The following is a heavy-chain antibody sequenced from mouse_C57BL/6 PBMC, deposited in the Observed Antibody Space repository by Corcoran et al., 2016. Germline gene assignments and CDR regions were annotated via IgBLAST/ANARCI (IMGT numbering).Heavy chain of an antibody. J-gene: IGHJ2*01. CDR1: GYTFTTYG. CDR2: INTYSGVP. CDR3: ARSPSITTVVGDY. V-gene: IGHV9-3*01. D-gene: IGHD1-1*01. Sequence: QIQLVQSGPELKKPGETVKISCKASGYTFTTYGMSWVKQAPGKGLKWMGWINTYSGVPTYADDFKGRFAFSLETSASTAYLQINNLKNEDTATYFCARSPSITTVVGDYWGQGTTLTVSS.